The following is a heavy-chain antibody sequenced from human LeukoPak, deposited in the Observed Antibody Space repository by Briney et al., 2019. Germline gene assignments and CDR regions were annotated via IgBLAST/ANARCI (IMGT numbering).Heavy chain of an antibody. CDR1: GFTFSDHY. D-gene: IGHD3-10*01. V-gene: IGHV3-72*01. J-gene: IGHJ4*02. CDR3: VALIRGLGY. CDR2: SRNRAHSYIT. Sequence: GGSLRLSCAASGFTFSDHYMDWVRQAPGKGRDWIGRSRNRAHSYITEYAASVKGRFTVSRADSENSLYLQMNSLKTDDTAVYYCVALIRGLGYWGQGTLVTVSS.